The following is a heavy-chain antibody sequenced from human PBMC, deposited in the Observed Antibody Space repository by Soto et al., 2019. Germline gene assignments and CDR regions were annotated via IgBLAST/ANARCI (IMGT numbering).Heavy chain of an antibody. CDR2: INAGNGNT. D-gene: IGHD6-13*01. CDR1: GYTFTSYA. J-gene: IGHJ5*02. V-gene: IGHV1-3*01. CDR3: ARGYSSSWYWFDP. Sequence: ASVKVSCKASGYTFTSYAMHWVRQAPGQRLEWMGWINAGNGNTKYLQKFQGRVTITRDTSASTVYMELSSLRSEDTAVYYCARGYSSSWYWFDPWGQGTLVTVSS.